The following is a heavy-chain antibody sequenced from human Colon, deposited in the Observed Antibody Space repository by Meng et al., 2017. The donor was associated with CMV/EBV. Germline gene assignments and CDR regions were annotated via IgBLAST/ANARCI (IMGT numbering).Heavy chain of an antibody. Sequence: SVQVSCKASGYTFTSNAINWVRQATGQGLEWMGWMKPNSGDTGYAPNFQGRITMTRNTSINAAYMELRSLTNEDTAIYYCARGIPDFWGQGTLVTVSS. CDR1: GYTFTSNA. D-gene: IGHD3/OR15-3a*01. J-gene: IGHJ4*02. CDR3: ARGIPDF. V-gene: IGHV1-8*01. CDR2: MKPNSGDT.